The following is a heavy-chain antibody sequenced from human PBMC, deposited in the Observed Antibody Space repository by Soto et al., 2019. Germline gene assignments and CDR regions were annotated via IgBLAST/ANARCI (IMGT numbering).Heavy chain of an antibody. CDR2: ISYDGSNK. V-gene: IGHV3-30*18. CDR3: AKDPGYGGNPYWYFDL. J-gene: IGHJ2*01. CDR1: GFTFSSYG. Sequence: QVQLVESGGGVVQPGRSLRLSCAASGFTFSSYGMHWVRQAPGKGLECVAVISYDGSNKYYADSVKGRFTISRDNSKNTLYLQMNSLRAEDTAVYYCAKDPGYGGNPYWYFDLWGRGTLVTVSS. D-gene: IGHD2-15*01.